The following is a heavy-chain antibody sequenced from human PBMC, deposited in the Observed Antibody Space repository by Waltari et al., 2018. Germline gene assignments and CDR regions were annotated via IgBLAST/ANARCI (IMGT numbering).Heavy chain of an antibody. V-gene: IGHV4-30-2*01. D-gene: IGHD3-10*01. CDR2: IYHSGST. Sequence: QLQLQESGSGLVKPSQTLSLTCAVSGGSISSGGYSWRWIRQPPGKGLEWIGYIYHSGSTYYNPSLKSRVTISVDRSKNQFSLKLSSVTAADTAVYYCARDRLWFGDPSWFDPWGQGTLVTVSS. CDR3: ARDRLWFGDPSWFDP. J-gene: IGHJ5*02. CDR1: GGSISSGGYS.